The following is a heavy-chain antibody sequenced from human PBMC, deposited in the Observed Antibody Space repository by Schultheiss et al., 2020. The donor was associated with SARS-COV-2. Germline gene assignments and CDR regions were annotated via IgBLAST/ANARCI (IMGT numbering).Heavy chain of an antibody. V-gene: IGHV4-61*01. CDR1: GGSVSSGSYY. J-gene: IGHJ6*02. D-gene: IGHD2-2*01. CDR2: IIHSGST. CDR3: ASRCSSTSCPAGRYYYYYGMDV. Sequence: SQTLSLTCTVSGGSVSSGSYYWSWIRQPPGKGLEWIGEIIHSGSTNYNPSLKSRVTISVDTSKNQFSLKLSSVTAADTAVYYCASRCSSTSCPAGRYYYYYGMDVWGQGTTVTVSS.